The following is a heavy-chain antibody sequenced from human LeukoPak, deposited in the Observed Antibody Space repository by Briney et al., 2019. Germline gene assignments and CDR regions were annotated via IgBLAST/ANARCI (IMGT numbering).Heavy chain of an antibody. Sequence: GGSLRLSCAASGFAFSSYSMNWVRQAPGKGLEWVSSISSSSSYIYYADSVKGRFTISRDNAKNSLYLQMNSLRAEDAAGYYCARSLGGYSGYDSQYYFDYWGQGTLVTVSS. CDR3: ARSLGGYSGYDSQYYFDY. V-gene: IGHV3-21*01. J-gene: IGHJ4*02. D-gene: IGHD5-12*01. CDR1: GFAFSSYS. CDR2: ISSSSSYI.